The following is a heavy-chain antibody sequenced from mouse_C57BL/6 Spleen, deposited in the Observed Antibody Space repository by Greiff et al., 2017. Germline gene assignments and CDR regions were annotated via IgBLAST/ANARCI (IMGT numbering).Heavy chain of an antibody. CDR3: ASGDYPHFDY. CDR2: IYPGSGNT. J-gene: IGHJ2*01. V-gene: IGHV1-66*01. D-gene: IGHD2-4*01. Sequence: QVQLQQSGPELVKPGASVKISCKASGYSFTSYYIHWVKQRPGQGLEWIGWIYPGSGNTKYNEKFKGKATLTADTSSSTAYMQLSSLTSEDSAVYYCASGDYPHFDYWGQGTTLTVSS. CDR1: GYSFTSYY.